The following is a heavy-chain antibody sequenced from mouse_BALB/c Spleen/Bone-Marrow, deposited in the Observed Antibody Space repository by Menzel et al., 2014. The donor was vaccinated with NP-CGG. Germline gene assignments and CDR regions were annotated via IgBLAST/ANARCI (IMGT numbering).Heavy chain of an antibody. CDR3: TRPFAY. J-gene: IGHJ3*01. Sequence: EVNVVESGGGLVQPGGSMKLSCIAPGFTFSNYWMNWARQSPEKGLEWIAEIRLKSNNYATHYVESVKGRFTISRDDSKSSVYLQMNNLRTEDTGVYYCTRPFAYWGQGTLVTVSA. CDR1: GFTFSNYW. V-gene: IGHV6-6*02. CDR2: IRLKSNNYAT.